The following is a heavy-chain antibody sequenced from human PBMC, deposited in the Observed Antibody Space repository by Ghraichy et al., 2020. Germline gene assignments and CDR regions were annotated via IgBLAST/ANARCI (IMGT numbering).Heavy chain of an antibody. CDR2: NYYSGST. D-gene: IGHD3-22*01. CDR1: GGSISSYY. V-gene: IGHV4-59*08. Sequence: SETLSLTCTVSGGSISSYYWSWIRQPPGKGLEWIGYNYYSGSTNYNPSLKSRVTISVDTSKNQFSLKLSSVTAPDTAVYYCARHDYYDSSGSFDYWGQGTLVTVSS. CDR3: ARHDYYDSSGSFDY. J-gene: IGHJ4*02.